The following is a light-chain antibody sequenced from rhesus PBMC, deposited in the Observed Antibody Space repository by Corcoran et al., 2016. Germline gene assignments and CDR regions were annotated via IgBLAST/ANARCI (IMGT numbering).Light chain of an antibody. CDR3: QQGYSYPPT. J-gene: IGKJ4*01. Sequence: DIQMTQSPSSLSASVGDRVTITCQASPSLSNYFNWYQQKPGKIPKLLIYRASRLQSGIPSRISGSGSGTDFTLPISSLHPEDFATYYCQQGYSYPPTFGGGAKVELK. CDR1: PSLSNY. V-gene: IGKV1-43*03. CDR2: RAS.